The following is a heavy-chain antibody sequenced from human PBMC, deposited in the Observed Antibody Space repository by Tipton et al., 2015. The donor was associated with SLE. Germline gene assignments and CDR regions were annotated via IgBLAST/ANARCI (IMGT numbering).Heavy chain of an antibody. CDR2: IYHSGST. D-gene: IGHD5-18*01. CDR3: ARGTQPTDY. Sequence: TLSLTCAVSGGSISSGGYSWSWIRQPPGKGLEWIGYIYHSGSTYYNPSLKSRVTISVDRSKNQFSLKLSSVTAADTAAYYCARGTQPTDYWGQGTLVTVSS. J-gene: IGHJ4*02. V-gene: IGHV4-30-2*01. CDR1: GGSISSGGYS.